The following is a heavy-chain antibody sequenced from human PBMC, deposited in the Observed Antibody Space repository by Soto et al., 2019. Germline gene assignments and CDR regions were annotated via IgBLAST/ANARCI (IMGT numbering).Heavy chain of an antibody. CDR1: DGSISSYY. D-gene: IGHD2-21*01. V-gene: IGHV4-59*01. Sequence: QVQLQESGPGLVKPSETLSLTCTVSDGSISSYYWSWIRQPPGKGLECIGYIYYSGSTNYNPSLKSRVTISVDTSKNQFSLKLSSVTAADTAVYYCARRWGGTFDYWGQGTLVTVSS. CDR3: ARRWGGTFDY. J-gene: IGHJ4*02. CDR2: IYYSGST.